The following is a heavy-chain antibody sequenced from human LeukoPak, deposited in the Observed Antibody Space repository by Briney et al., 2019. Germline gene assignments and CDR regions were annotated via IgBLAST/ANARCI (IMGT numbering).Heavy chain of an antibody. J-gene: IGHJ4*02. V-gene: IGHV3-15*01. CDR2: VKSRSAGETT. D-gene: IGHD3-10*01. Sequence: KSGGSLRLSCAASGFSISNDWMSWVRQAPGKGLEWVARVKSRSAGETTDYVAAVKGRFTISRDDSKNTLYLQMNSLKTEDTAVYYCTLIQGWGSGSYYRDFWGQGTLVTVSS. CDR1: GFSISNDW. CDR3: TLIQGWGSGSYYRDF.